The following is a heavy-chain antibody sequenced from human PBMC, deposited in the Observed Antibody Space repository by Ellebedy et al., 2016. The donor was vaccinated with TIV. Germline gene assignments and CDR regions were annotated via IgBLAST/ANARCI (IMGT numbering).Heavy chain of an antibody. D-gene: IGHD3-3*01. CDR1: GFTFSTYG. Sequence: PGGSLRLSCAASGFTFSTYGMHWVRQAPGKGLEWVAVVSYAGNNKYYADSVKGRFTISRDNSKNTLYLQMNSLRAEDTAVYYCAKDLGPYDFWSGYYLYYYYGMDVWGQGTTVTVSS. CDR3: AKDLGPYDFWSGYYLYYYYGMDV. CDR2: VSYAGNNK. V-gene: IGHV3-30*18. J-gene: IGHJ6*02.